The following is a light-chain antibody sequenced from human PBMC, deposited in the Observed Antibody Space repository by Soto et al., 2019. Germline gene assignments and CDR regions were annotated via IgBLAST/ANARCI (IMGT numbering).Light chain of an antibody. Sequence: IVLTHAPATLSLSPGESATLSCRASRSVSNYLAWYQQKPGQAPRLLIYDASGRPTDIPARFSGSGSGTDFTLTISSLEPEDFALYYCQQRSNWPITFGQGTRLEIK. CDR3: QQRSNWPIT. V-gene: IGKV3-11*01. CDR1: RSVSNY. J-gene: IGKJ5*01. CDR2: DAS.